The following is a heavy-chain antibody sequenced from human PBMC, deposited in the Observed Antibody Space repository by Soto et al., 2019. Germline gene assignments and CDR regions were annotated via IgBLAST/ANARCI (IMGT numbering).Heavy chain of an antibody. D-gene: IGHD6-19*01. J-gene: IGHJ4*02. CDR3: VKDRSLAVADVYCFDY. CDR2: IKSKGDTT. CDR1: GFTFSDYG. Sequence: GGSLRLSCSAFGFTFSDYGMHWVRKAPGKGLEFVSAIKSKGDTTYYADSVRGSFTISRDNSKNTLYLQMSSLRGDDTAVYYCVKDRSLAVADVYCFDYWGTGTLVTVSS. V-gene: IGHV3-64D*06.